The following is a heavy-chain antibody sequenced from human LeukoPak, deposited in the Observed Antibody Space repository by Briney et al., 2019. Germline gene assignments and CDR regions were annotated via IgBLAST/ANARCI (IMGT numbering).Heavy chain of an antibody. CDR1: GFTFDDYA. Sequence: GRSLRLSCAASGFTFDDYAMHWVRQAPGKGLEWVSGISWNSGSIGYADSVKGRFTISRDNAKNSLYLQMNSLRAEDTALYYCAKGYSYAPSEDYFDYWGQGTLVTVSS. D-gene: IGHD5-18*01. J-gene: IGHJ4*02. CDR3: AKGYSYAPSEDYFDY. CDR2: ISWNSGSI. V-gene: IGHV3-9*01.